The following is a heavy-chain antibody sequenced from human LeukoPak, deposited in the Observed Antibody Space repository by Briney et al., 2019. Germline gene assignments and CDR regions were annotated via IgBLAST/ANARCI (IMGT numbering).Heavy chain of an antibody. CDR3: ARANFLYCSSSTCLFDY. CDR2: CNPNDAGT. D-gene: IGHD2-2*01. CDR1: GYSFTDHH. V-gene: IGHV1-2*02. J-gene: IGHJ4*02. Sequence: VNVSCKVSGYSFTDHHINWGRQPPGQGFAPPGCCNPNDAGTTYAQPFQGILNMTSDTPFSTAHMEVSTLRPDATAVYCCARANFLYCSSSTCLFDYWGQGTLVTVSS.